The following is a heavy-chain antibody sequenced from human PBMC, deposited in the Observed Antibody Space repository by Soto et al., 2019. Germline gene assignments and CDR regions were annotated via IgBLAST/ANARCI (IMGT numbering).Heavy chain of an antibody. J-gene: IGHJ6*02. D-gene: IGHD2-2*01. V-gene: IGHV1-18*04. Sequence: QVQLVQSGAEVKKPGASVKVSCKASGYTFTTYGINWVRQAPGQGLEWMGWVSPYNGDTTYAQKVQGRVTMTTHTPTTTASLELRSLRSDDTAVYYCAREVGHMDVWGQGTTVTVSS. CDR1: GYTFTTYG. CDR2: VSPYNGDT. CDR3: AREVGHMDV.